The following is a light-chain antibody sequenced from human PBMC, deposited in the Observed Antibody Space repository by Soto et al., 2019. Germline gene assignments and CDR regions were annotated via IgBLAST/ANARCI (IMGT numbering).Light chain of an antibody. CDR2: EVN. CDR3: SSYAGSNWYV. CDR1: NSDVGGYNY. J-gene: IGLJ1*01. V-gene: IGLV2-8*01. Sequence: QSALTQPPSASGSPGQSVTISCTGTNSDVGGYNYVSWYQQYPGKAPKLIIYEVNERPSGVPDRFSSSQSGNTASLTVSRLHTADEADYYCSSYAGSNWYVFGTGTKVPVL.